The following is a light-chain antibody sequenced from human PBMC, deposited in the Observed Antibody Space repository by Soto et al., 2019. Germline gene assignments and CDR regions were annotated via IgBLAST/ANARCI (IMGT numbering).Light chain of an antibody. Sequence: AIRMTQSPSSLSASTGDRVTITCRASQGISSYLAWYQQKPGKAPKLLIYAASTLQSGVPSRFSGSGSGTEFTLTINTLQPDDFATYFCQQYNTYSPTFGQGTKVDIK. J-gene: IGKJ1*01. CDR1: QGISSY. V-gene: IGKV1-8*01. CDR2: AAS. CDR3: QQYNTYSPT.